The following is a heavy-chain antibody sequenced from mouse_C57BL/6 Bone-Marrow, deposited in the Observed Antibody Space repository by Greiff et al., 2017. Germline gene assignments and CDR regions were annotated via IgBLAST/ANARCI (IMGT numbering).Heavy chain of an antibody. V-gene: IGHV1-82*01. Sequence: VQLQQSGPELVKPGASVKISCKASGYAFSSSWMNWVKQRPGKGLEWIGRIYPGDGDTNYNGKFKGKATLTADKSSSTAYMQLSSLTSEESAVYFCARFITTIRGQGTLVTVSA. J-gene: IGHJ3*01. CDR2: IYPGDGDT. CDR3: ARFITTI. D-gene: IGHD1-1*01. CDR1: GYAFSSSW.